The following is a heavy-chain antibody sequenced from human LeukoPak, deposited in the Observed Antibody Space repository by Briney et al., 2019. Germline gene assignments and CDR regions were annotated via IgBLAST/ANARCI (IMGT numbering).Heavy chain of an antibody. J-gene: IGHJ4*02. D-gene: IGHD6-13*01. CDR1: GYTFTGYY. Sequence: ASVKVSCKASGYTFTGYYMHWVRQTPGQGLEWMGWINPNSGGTNYAQKFQGRVTMTRDTSISTAYMGLSRLRSDDTAVYYCAREAAIAAAVSDYWGQGTLVTVSS. V-gene: IGHV1-2*02. CDR3: AREAAIAAAVSDY. CDR2: INPNSGGT.